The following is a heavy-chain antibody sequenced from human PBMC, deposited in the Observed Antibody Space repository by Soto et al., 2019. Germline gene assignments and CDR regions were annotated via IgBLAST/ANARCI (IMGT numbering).Heavy chain of an antibody. CDR1: DGSISSYY. V-gene: IGHV4-59*08. D-gene: IGHD5-18*01. CDR3: ARRYGSCFDY. Sequence: SETLSLTCTVSDGSISSYYWSWIRQPPGKGLEWIGYIYYRRSTNYNPTLKRRVTISVDTSKNQFSLKLSSVTAADTAVYYCARRYGSCFDYWGQEPLVTVSS. J-gene: IGHJ4*02. CDR2: IYYRRST.